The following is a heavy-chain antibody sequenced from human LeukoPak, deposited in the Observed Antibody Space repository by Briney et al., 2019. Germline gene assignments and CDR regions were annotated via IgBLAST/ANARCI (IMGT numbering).Heavy chain of an antibody. J-gene: IGHJ5*02. CDR3: TRVAQSGPTGWFDP. Sequence: EGSLRLSCAASGFNLASYMLNWVRQTPGKGLEWVSSISSTGSYIYYADSAKGRFTISRDNPGNVFYLQMDSLRAEDTAVYYCTRVAQSGPTGWFDPWGQGTLVTVSS. V-gene: IGHV3-21*01. CDR2: ISSTGSYI. D-gene: IGHD1-1*01. CDR1: GFNLASYM.